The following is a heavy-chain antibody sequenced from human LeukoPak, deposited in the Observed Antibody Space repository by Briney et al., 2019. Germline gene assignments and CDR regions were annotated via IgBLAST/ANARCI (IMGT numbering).Heavy chain of an antibody. CDR3: ARVGMEIGWSLEL. D-gene: IGHD2-21*01. V-gene: IGHV1-18*01. J-gene: IGHJ2*01. CDR2: ISCYNGET. CDR1: GYIFRSYG. Sequence: ASVKVSCTASGYIFRSYGLSWVRQAPGQGLEWLGWISCYNGETRYEQNIQGRVTLTTDKSTTTAYMELRSLRSDDTAVYYCARVGMEIGWSLELWGRGTLVTVSS.